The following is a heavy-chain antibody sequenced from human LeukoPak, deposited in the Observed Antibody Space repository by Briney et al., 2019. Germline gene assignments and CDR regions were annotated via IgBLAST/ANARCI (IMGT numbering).Heavy chain of an antibody. CDR3: ARFGNYYGSGSYYGY. V-gene: IGHV4-61*02. CDR1: GGSISSGSYY. CDR2: IYTSGST. J-gene: IGHJ4*02. Sequence: SETLSLTCTVSGGSISSGSYYWSWIRQPAGKGLEWIGRIYTSGSTNYNPSLKSRVTISVDTSKNQFSLKLSSVTAADTAVYYCARFGNYYGSGSYYGYWGQGTLVTVSS. D-gene: IGHD3-10*01.